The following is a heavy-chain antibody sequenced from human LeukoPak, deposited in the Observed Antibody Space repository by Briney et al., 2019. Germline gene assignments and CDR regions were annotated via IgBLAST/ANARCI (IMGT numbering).Heavy chain of an antibody. V-gene: IGHV3-23*01. Sequence: GGSLRLSCAASGFTFSSYAMSWVRQAPGKGLEWVSVISDSGGRTYYADSVKGRFTISRDNSKNTLYLQINSLRAEDTAVYYCARDRIVGATGDAFDIWGQGTMVTVSS. CDR2: ISDSGGRT. CDR3: ARDRIVGATGDAFDI. CDR1: GFTFSSYA. D-gene: IGHD1-26*01. J-gene: IGHJ3*02.